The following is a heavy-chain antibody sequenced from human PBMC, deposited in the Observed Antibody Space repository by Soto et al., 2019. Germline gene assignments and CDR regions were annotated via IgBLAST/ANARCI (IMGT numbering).Heavy chain of an antibody. CDR1: GFTFSSYG. V-gene: IGHV3-30*18. CDR2: ISYDGSNK. J-gene: IGHJ6*03. D-gene: IGHD3-3*01. CDR3: AKALSRVDYDFWSGYYYYYYMDV. Sequence: GGSLRLSCAASGFTFSSYGMHWVRQAPGKGLEWVAVISYDGSNKYYADSVKGRFTISRDNSKNTLYLQMNSLRAEDTAVYYCAKALSRVDYDFWSGYYYYYYMDVWGKGTTVTVSS.